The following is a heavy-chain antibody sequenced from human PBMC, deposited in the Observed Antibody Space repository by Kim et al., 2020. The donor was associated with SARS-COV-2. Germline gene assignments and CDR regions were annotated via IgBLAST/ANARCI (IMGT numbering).Heavy chain of an antibody. Sequence: SETLSLTCTVSGGSISSGGYYWSWIRQHPGKGLEWIGYIYYSGSTYYNSSLKSRVTISVDTSKNKFSLKLSSVTAADTAVYYCARERGRQWLVGGVYFDYWGQGTLVTVSS. D-gene: IGHD6-19*01. CDR1: GGSISSGGYY. CDR2: IYYSGST. CDR3: ARERGRQWLVGGVYFDY. J-gene: IGHJ4*02. V-gene: IGHV4-31*03.